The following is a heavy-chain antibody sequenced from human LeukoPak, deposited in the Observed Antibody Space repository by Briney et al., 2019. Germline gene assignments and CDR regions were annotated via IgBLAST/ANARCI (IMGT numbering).Heavy chain of an antibody. D-gene: IGHD3-10*01. CDR2: IYYSGRT. V-gene: IGHV4-39*01. CDR1: GGSISSSTYY. CDR3: ARGRPDGSGSYYNYYYYMDV. J-gene: IGHJ6*03. Sequence: PSETLSLTCTVSGGSISSSTYYWGWIRQPPGKGLEWIGSIYYSGRTYYNPSLKSRVTISVDTSKKQFSLKLSSVTAADTAVYYCARGRPDGSGSYYNYYYYMDVWGKGTTVTVSS.